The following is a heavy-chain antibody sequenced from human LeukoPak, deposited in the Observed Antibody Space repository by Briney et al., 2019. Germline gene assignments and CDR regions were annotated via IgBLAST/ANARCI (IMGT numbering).Heavy chain of an antibody. J-gene: IGHJ3*02. Sequence: GGSLRLSCAASGFTFSSYSMNWVRQAPGKGLEWVSSISSGSIHIHYADSVQGRFTISRDNAKNSLFLQMNSLRAEDTAVYYCARDRDPGYYDTNGYRRVNAFDIWGQGTMVTVSS. D-gene: IGHD3-22*01. CDR1: GFTFSSYS. V-gene: IGHV3-21*01. CDR2: ISSGSIHI. CDR3: ARDRDPGYYDTNGYRRVNAFDI.